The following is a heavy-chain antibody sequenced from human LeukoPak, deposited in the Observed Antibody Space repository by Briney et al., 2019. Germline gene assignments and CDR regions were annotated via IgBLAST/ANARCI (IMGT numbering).Heavy chain of an antibody. CDR2: INPNDGST. CDR1: GYNFTSYW. V-gene: IGHV1-46*01. J-gene: IGHJ4*02. Sequence: GASVKVSCKASGYNFTSYWIQWARQAPGQGLEWVSLINPNDGSTTYTHKFQGRVTMTRDMSTSTAFMDLSSLTSDDTATYYCARAPRHSSTMLDYWGQGTLVTVSS. D-gene: IGHD6-13*01. CDR3: ARAPRHSSTMLDY.